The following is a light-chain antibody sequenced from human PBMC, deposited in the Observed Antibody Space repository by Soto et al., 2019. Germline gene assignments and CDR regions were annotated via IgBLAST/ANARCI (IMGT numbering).Light chain of an antibody. V-gene: IGKV1-6*01. CDR1: QGIGNA. J-gene: IGKJ4*01. CDR2: GAS. Sequence: AIDITQDPSSLAAPVGGRVTISCRASQGIGNALGWYRQKPGKPPKVLIYGASNLQSGVPPRFSGSGSGTDVTLAICSLQPGDVVTYYCQKYNGAPLTFGGGTKVDI. CDR3: QKYNGAPLT.